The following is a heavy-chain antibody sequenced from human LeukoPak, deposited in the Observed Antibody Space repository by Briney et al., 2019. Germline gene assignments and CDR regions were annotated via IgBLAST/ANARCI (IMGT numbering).Heavy chain of an antibody. J-gene: IGHJ6*02. CDR2: IIPIFGTA. Sequence: SVKVSCKASGYPFTSYGFTWVRQAPGQGLEWMGGIIPIFGTANYAQKFQGRVTITADESTSTAYMELSSLRSEDTAVYYCAGTPKGSGSQGYNVWGQGTTVTVSS. V-gene: IGHV1-69*13. D-gene: IGHD3-10*01. CDR1: GYPFTSYG. CDR3: AGTPKGSGSQGYNV.